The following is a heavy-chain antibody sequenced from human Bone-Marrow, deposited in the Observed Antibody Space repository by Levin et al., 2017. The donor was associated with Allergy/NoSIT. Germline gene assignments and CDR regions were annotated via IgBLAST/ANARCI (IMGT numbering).Heavy chain of an antibody. V-gene: IGHV3-53*01. J-gene: IGHJ4*02. D-gene: IGHD2-21*02. CDR1: GFSASKNF. CDR3: AWGTAWRWADY. Sequence: GESLKISCAAFGFSASKNFMSWVRQAPGKGLEWVSVIYAGGSTYYADSVRARFTIPRDTSKNTVFLPMSNLRSDHPAVYFFAWGTAWRWADYWGQGTLVTVSS. CDR2: IYAGGST.